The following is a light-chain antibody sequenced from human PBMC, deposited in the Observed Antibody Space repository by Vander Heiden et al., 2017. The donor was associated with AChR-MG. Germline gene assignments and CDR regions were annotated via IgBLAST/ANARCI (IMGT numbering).Light chain of an antibody. V-gene: IGKV1-13*02. CDR3: QQFNSYPRFT. CDR1: QGISSA. Sequence: AIQLTQSPSSLSASVGDRVTITCRASQGISSALAWYQQKPGKAPKLLIYDASSLESGVPSRFSGSRSGTDFTLTISSLQPEDFATYYCQQFNSYPRFTFGPGTKVDIK. J-gene: IGKJ3*01. CDR2: DAS.